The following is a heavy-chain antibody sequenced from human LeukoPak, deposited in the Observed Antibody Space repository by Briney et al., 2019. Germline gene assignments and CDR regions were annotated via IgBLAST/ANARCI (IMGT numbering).Heavy chain of an antibody. V-gene: IGHV1-2*02. D-gene: IGHD1-26*01. J-gene: IGHJ3*02. Sequence: ASVKVSCKASGYTFTGYYMHWVRQAPGQGLEWMGWINPNSGGTNYAQKFQGRVTMTRDTSISTAYMELSRLRSDDTAVYYCAGISGSYPDDAFDIWGQGTMVTVSS. CDR2: INPNSGGT. CDR1: GYTFTGYY. CDR3: AGISGSYPDDAFDI.